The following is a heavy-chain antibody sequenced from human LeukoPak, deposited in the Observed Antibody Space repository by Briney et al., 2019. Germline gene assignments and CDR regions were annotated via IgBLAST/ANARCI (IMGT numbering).Heavy chain of an antibody. Sequence: GGSLRLSCAASGFTFSSNYMSWVRQAPGKGLEWVSVIYSGGSTYYSDSVKGRFTISRDNSKNTLYLQMNSPRAEDTAVYYCARDSSGSDAFDIWGQGTMVTVSS. CDR1: GFTFSSNY. CDR3: ARDSSGSDAFDI. V-gene: IGHV3-53*01. J-gene: IGHJ3*02. D-gene: IGHD6-19*01. CDR2: IYSGGST.